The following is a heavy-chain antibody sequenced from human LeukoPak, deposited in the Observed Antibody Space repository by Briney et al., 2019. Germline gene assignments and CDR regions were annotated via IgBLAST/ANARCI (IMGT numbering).Heavy chain of an antibody. V-gene: IGHV3-23*01. D-gene: IGHD2-8*02. CDR1: GFTFSSYG. Sequence: PGGSLRLSCAASGFTFSSYGMSWVRQAPGKGLEWVSALSGSGGSTYYADSVRGRFTISRDNSKSTLSLQMNSLRAEDTAIYYCATYRQVLLPFESWGQGTLVTVSS. CDR3: ATYRQVLLPFES. CDR2: LSGSGGST. J-gene: IGHJ4*02.